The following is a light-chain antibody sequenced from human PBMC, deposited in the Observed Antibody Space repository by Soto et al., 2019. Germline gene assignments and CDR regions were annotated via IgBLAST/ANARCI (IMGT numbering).Light chain of an antibody. J-gene: IGKJ3*01. CDR1: QSVSSTY. Sequence: EIVLTNSPRSLSLYPGERVTLTCRASQSVSSTYLAWYQQKPGQAPRLLIYDASRRATGIQDRFSGSGSGTDFTLTISRLEPEDFAVYYCQQYGSSPGLFTFGPGTKAVIK. CDR2: DAS. V-gene: IGKV3-20*01. CDR3: QQYGSSPGLFT.